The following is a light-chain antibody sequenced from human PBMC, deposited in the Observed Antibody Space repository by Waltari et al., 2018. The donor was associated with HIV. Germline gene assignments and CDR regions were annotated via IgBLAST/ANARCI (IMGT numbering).Light chain of an antibody. CDR3: SPHAGSKAV. Sequence: QSALTQPPSASGSPGQSVTLSCTGTSSDVGGYNYVSWHQQHPGKAPKLMIYDVIKRPPGVPHRFAGSKSGNTSSLSVSGRQPADEAVYYCSPHAGSKAVFGGGTRLTFL. V-gene: IGLV2-8*01. J-gene: IGLJ2*01. CDR2: DVI. CDR1: SSDVGGYNY.